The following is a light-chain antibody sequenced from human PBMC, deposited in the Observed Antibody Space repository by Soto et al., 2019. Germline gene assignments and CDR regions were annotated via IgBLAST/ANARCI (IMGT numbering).Light chain of an antibody. CDR3: HQYNYWPPT. J-gene: IGKJ1*01. Sequence: EIVMTQSPATLSVSLGERATLSCRASQSVSNNLAWYQQKPGQPPRLLIYGASTRATGIPARFSGSGSGTEFTLTISSLQSEDFAVYYCHQYNYWPPTFGQGTKVDIK. V-gene: IGKV3-15*01. CDR2: GAS. CDR1: QSVSNN.